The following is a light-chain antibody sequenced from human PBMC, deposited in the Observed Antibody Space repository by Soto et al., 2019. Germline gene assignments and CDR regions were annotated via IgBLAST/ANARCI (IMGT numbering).Light chain of an antibody. CDR1: QRISYY. J-gene: IGKJ1*01. CDR3: QQSYSARTRT. CDR2: AAS. V-gene: IGKV1-39*01. Sequence: DIQMTQSPSSLSAYVADRVTITCRASQRISYYVNWYQQKLGKVPKRLIYAASRLQSGVPARFSGSGSGTDFTLTINSLQPEDFATYHCQQSYSARTRTFGQGTKVDIK.